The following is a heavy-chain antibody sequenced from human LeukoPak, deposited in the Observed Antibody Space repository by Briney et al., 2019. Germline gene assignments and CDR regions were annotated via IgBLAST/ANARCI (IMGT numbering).Heavy chain of an antibody. CDR2: ISYDGSNK. Sequence: PGGSLRLSCAASGFTFSSYGMHWVRQAPGKGLEWVAVISYDGSNKYYADSVKGRFTISRDSSKNTLYLQMNSLRAEDTAVYYCAKRSPHMSSSWYFDYYYGMDVWGQGTTVTVSS. J-gene: IGHJ6*02. D-gene: IGHD6-13*01. CDR3: AKRSPHMSSSWYFDYYYGMDV. V-gene: IGHV3-30*18. CDR1: GFTFSSYG.